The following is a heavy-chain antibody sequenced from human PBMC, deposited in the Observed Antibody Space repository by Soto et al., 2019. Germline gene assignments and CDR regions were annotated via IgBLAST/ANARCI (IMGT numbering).Heavy chain of an antibody. Sequence: GGSLRLSCAASGFTFSSYGMHWVRQAPGKGLEWVAVIWYDGSNKYYADSVKGRFTISRDNSKNTLYLQMNSLRAEDTAVYYCARDSPIVDYGSALDYWGQGTLVTVSS. J-gene: IGHJ4*02. CDR1: GFTFSSYG. CDR2: IWYDGSNK. CDR3: ARDSPIVDYGSALDY. V-gene: IGHV3-33*01. D-gene: IGHD3-10*01.